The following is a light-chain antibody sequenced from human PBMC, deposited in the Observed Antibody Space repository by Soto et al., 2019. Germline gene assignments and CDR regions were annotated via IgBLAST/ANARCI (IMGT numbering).Light chain of an antibody. CDR2: GAS. J-gene: IGKJ1*01. V-gene: IGKV3-15*01. CDR3: QQYNNWPT. Sequence: ENVLTQSPGTLSLSPGERATLSCRASQSVSSNYVAWYQQKPGQAPRLLIYGASTRATGIPARFSGSGSGTEFTLTISSLQSEDFAVYYCQQYNNWPTFGQGTKVDIK. CDR1: QSVSSN.